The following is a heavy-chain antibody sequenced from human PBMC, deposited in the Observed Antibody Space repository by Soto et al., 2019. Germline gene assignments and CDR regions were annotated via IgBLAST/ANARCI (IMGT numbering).Heavy chain of an antibody. CDR2: ISIEKGDT. J-gene: IGHJ2*01. Sequence: QVQVVQSGAEVKKPGASVKVACKASGYSFDTFGMSWVRQAPGQGLEWMGWISIEKGDTNSAQKFQDRVTMTTDTSPSTAYMALRSLTSDDTAVYYCARCYCSVGSCFTCWHFDLWGRGTLVTVSS. CDR1: GYSFDTFG. V-gene: IGHV1-18*01. CDR3: ARCYCSVGSCFTCWHFDL. D-gene: IGHD2-15*01.